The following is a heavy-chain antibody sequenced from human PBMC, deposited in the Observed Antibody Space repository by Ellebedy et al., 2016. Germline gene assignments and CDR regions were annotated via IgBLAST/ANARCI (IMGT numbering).Heavy chain of an antibody. D-gene: IGHD6-13*01. CDR3: ARSVTAAGLHFDY. V-gene: IGHV5-51*01. CDR2: IFPGDSDT. Sequence: GESLKISCKVSGYRFTTYWIGWVRQKPGCGLEWMGIIFPGDSDTRYSPSSQGQVTISADESITTAYLQWSSLKASDTAMYYCARSVTAAGLHFDYWGQGTLVTVSS. J-gene: IGHJ4*02. CDR1: GYRFTTYW.